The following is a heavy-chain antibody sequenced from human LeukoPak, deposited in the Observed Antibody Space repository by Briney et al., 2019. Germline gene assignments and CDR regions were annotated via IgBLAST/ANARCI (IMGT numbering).Heavy chain of an antibody. J-gene: IGHJ4*02. Sequence: GGSLRLSCAASGFTFSNYWMHWVRQAPGKGLVWVSRINSDGSATTYADSVKGRFTISRDNAKNTLYLQMNSLGAEDTAVYYCARDCCDTRGYYDYWGQGTLVAVSS. V-gene: IGHV3-74*01. CDR1: GFTFSNYW. D-gene: IGHD3-22*01. CDR2: INSDGSAT. CDR3: ARDCCDTRGYYDY.